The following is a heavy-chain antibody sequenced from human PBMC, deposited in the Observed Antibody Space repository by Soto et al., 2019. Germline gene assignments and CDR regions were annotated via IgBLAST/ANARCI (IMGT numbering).Heavy chain of an antibody. V-gene: IGHV3-53*01. D-gene: IGHD6-6*01. CDR3: ARLDSSSGTDAFDI. CDR1: GFTVSSNY. CDR2: IYSGGST. Sequence: EVQLVESGGGLIQPGGSLRLSCAASGFTVSSNYMSWVSQAPGKGLEWVSVIYSGGSTYYADSVKGRFTISRDNSKNTLYLQMNSLRAEDTAVYYCARLDSSSGTDAFDIWGQGTMVTVSS. J-gene: IGHJ3*02.